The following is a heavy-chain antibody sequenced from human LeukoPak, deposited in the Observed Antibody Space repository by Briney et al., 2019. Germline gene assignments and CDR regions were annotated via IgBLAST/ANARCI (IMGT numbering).Heavy chain of an antibody. Sequence: SETLSLTCTVSGGSISSYYWSWIRQPPGKGLEWIGCIYTSGSTNYNPSLKSRVTISVDTSKNQFSLKLSSVTAADTAVYYCASRHYDFWSGYYHKPDYYYYMDVWGKGTTVTVSS. D-gene: IGHD3-3*01. J-gene: IGHJ6*03. CDR2: IYTSGST. CDR1: GGSISSYY. CDR3: ASRHYDFWSGYYHKPDYYYYMDV. V-gene: IGHV4-4*09.